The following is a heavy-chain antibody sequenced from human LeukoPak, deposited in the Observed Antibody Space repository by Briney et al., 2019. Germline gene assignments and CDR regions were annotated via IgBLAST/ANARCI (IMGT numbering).Heavy chain of an antibody. V-gene: IGHV4-39*02. CDR2: IYYSRDT. CDR3: GSGSYYYLVY. Sequence: SETLSLTCTVSGGSISSSSFYWGWLRQPPGKGLEWVGTIYYSRDTYYNPSLKSRLTISVDTSTNHFSLKLSSLTAADTAVYYCGSGSYYYLVYWGQGTLVTVSS. CDR1: GGSISSSSFY. J-gene: IGHJ4*02. D-gene: IGHD1-26*01.